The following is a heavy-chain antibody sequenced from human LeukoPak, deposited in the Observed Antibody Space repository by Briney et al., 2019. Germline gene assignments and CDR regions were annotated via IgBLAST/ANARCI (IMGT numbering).Heavy chain of an antibody. J-gene: IGHJ6*02. V-gene: IGHV3-30*03. CDR1: GFTFSDYA. D-gene: IGHD2/OR15-2a*01. Sequence: SGTSLRLSCAASGFTFSDYAMHWVRQAPGKGLEWEAVIAYGGTYTHHADSLKGRFTISRDNSRDTLYLQLNSLRPEDPALYYCARNKAITAFFGMDVWGQGTTVIVSS. CDR3: ARNKAITAFFGMDV. CDR2: IAYGGTYT.